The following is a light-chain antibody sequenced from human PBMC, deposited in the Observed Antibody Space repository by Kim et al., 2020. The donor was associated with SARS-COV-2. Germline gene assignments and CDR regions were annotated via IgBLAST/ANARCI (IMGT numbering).Light chain of an antibody. V-gene: IGLV2-23*01. CDR2: EDS. CDR1: YNS. CDR3: CSYSGSDTLL. Sequence: YNSVSWYQQHPGKAPKLMIYEDSQRPSGVSDRFSGSKSGSTASLTISALQADDEAAYYCCSYSGSDTLLFGGGTKLTVL. J-gene: IGLJ2*01.